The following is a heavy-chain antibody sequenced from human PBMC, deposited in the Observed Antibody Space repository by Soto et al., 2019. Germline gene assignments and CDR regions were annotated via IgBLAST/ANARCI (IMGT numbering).Heavy chain of an antibody. CDR3: VRVNADAYDV. Sequence: EVQLVESGGDLVQPGGSLRLSCAASGFSFSTHDMHWVRQPKGKGLERVSGITTGGNAYFADYVKGRFSISRENAKNSFYLQTSSLRAEDTAMYYCVRVNADAYDVWGQGTMVTVSS. CDR2: ITTGGNA. CDR1: GFSFSTHD. V-gene: IGHV3-13*01. J-gene: IGHJ3*01.